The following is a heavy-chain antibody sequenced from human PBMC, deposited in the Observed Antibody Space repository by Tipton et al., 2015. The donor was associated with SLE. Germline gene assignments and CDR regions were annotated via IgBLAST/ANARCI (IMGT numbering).Heavy chain of an antibody. Sequence: TLSLTCAVYGGSFSGYYWSWIRQPPGKGLEWIGEINHSGSTNYNPSLKSRVTISVDTSKNQSSLKLGSVTAADTAVYYCARGCRGQPGADYWGQGTLVTVSS. D-gene: IGHD1-14*01. CDR2: INHSGST. CDR1: GGSFSGYY. J-gene: IGHJ4*02. CDR3: ARGCRGQPGADY. V-gene: IGHV4-34*01.